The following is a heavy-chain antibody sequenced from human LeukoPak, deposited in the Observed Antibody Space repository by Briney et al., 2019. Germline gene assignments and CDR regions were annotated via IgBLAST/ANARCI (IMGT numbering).Heavy chain of an antibody. D-gene: IGHD4-17*01. CDR2: FDPEDGET. J-gene: IGHJ4*02. Sequence: GASVKVSCKVSGYTLTELAMHWVRQAPGKGLEWMGGFDPEDGETIYAQKFQGRVTMTEDTSTDTAYMELSSLRSEDTAVYYCATRTTTVTPDFDYWGQGTLVTVSS. CDR1: GYTLTELA. V-gene: IGHV1-24*01. CDR3: ATRTTTVTPDFDY.